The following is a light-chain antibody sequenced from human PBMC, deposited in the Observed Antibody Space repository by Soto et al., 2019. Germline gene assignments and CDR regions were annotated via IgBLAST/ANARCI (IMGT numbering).Light chain of an antibody. CDR1: ISDIGGYNY. CDR2: EVS. Sequence: QSALTQPASVSGSPGQSSTISCAGTISDIGGYNYVYWYQQHPGKAPKVMIYEVSNRPSGFSNRFCGSKSVNTASLTISGRQSDDEADYYCISYTSTSTLYVFGSGTKLTVL. CDR3: ISYTSTSTLYV. J-gene: IGLJ1*01. V-gene: IGLV2-14*01.